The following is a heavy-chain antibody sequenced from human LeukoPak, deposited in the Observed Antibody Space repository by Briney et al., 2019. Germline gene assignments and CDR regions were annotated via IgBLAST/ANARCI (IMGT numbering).Heavy chain of an antibody. CDR1: GYTFTNYG. Sequence: ASVKVSCKASGYTFTNYGISWVRQAPGQGLEWMGWISAYSGNTNYAQNLQGRVTMTTDTSTSTAYMELSSLRSEDTAVYYCARDGYYDSSGYHRAIDYWGQGTLVTVSS. V-gene: IGHV1-18*01. CDR2: ISAYSGNT. J-gene: IGHJ4*02. CDR3: ARDGYYDSSGYHRAIDY. D-gene: IGHD3-22*01.